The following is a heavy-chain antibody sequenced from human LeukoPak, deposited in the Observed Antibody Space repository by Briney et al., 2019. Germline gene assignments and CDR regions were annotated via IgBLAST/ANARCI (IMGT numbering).Heavy chain of an antibody. D-gene: IGHD4-17*01. CDR2: ISYDGSNK. J-gene: IGHJ4*02. CDR1: GFTFSSYA. Sequence: PGRSLRLSCAASGFTFSSYAMHWVRQAPGKGLEWVAVISYDGSNKYYADSVKGRFTISRDNSKNTLYLQMNSLRAEDTAVYYCARDNGDYGSFEDYWGQGTPVTVSS. V-gene: IGHV3-30-3*01. CDR3: ARDNGDYGSFEDY.